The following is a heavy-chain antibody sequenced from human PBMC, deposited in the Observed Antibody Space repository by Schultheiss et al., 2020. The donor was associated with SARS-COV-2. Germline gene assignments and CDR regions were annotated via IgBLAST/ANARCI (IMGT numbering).Heavy chain of an antibody. CDR1: GFTFSSYA. Sequence: GGSLRLSCAASGFTFSSYAMNWVRQAPGKGLEWVAVIWYDGSNKYYADSVKGRFTISRDNSKNTLYLQMNSLRAEDTAVYYCANNGGTSPFDYWGQGTLVTVSS. V-gene: IGHV3-33*08. D-gene: IGHD1-1*01. CDR3: ANNGGTSPFDY. J-gene: IGHJ4*02. CDR2: IWYDGSNK.